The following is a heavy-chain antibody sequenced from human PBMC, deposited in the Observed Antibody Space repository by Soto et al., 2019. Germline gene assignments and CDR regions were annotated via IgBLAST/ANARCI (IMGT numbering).Heavy chain of an antibody. D-gene: IGHD2-15*01. CDR3: AKDPSAVGGHNWFDP. CDR2: IYHSGGT. V-gene: IGHV4-4*02. CDR1: GGSISSSNW. J-gene: IGHJ5*02. Sequence: QEQLQESGPGLVKPSGTLSLTCAVSGGSISSSNWWSWVRQPPGKGLEWIGEIYHSGGTNYNPSLKSRVPISEDKSKNQFSLKLSSVTAADTAGYYCAKDPSAVGGHNWFDPWGQGTLVTVSS.